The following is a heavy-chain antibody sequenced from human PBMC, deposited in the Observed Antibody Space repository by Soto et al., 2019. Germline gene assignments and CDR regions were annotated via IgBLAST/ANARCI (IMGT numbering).Heavy chain of an antibody. CDR1: GGSISSGGYY. Sequence: QVQLQESGPGLVKPSQTLSLTCTVSGGSISSGGYYWSGIRQHPGKGLAWIGYIYYSGSTYYNPSLKSRVTISVDTSKNQFSLKLSSVTAADTAVYYCARAGRLELLYYYYYMDVWGKGTTVTVSS. CDR2: IYYSGST. J-gene: IGHJ6*03. CDR3: ARAGRLELLYYYYYMDV. V-gene: IGHV4-31*03. D-gene: IGHD1-7*01.